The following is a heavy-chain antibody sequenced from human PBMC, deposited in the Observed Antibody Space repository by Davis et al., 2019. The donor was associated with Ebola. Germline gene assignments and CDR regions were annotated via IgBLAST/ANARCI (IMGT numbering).Heavy chain of an antibody. CDR3: AREGGGDYGLDY. CDR2: IGGSGDTA. CDR1: GFRFSSYV. D-gene: IGHD2-21*02. J-gene: IGHJ4*02. Sequence: GESLKISCVASGFRFSSYVMGWVRQAPGKGLEWVSRIGGSGDTADYGDSVKGRFTISRDNANNSLFLQMNSLRAEDTAVYYCAREGGGDYGLDYWGQGTLVTVSS. V-gene: IGHV3-23*01.